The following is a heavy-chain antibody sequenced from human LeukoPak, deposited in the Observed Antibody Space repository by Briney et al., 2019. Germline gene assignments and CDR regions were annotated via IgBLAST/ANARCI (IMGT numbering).Heavy chain of an antibody. CDR2: IYHSGST. J-gene: IGHJ4*02. D-gene: IGHD2-2*02. CDR1: GGSISSGGYY. CDR3: ARGDCSSTSCYTYFDY. Sequence: SQTLSLTCTVSGGSISSGGYYWRWIRQPPGKGLEWIGYIYHSGSTYYNPSLKSRVTISVDRSKNQFSLKLSSVTAADTAVYYCARGDCSSTSCYTYFDYWGQGTLVTVSS. V-gene: IGHV4-30-2*01.